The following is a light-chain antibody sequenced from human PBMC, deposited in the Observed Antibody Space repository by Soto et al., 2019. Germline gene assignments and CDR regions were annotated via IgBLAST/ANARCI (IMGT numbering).Light chain of an antibody. CDR3: AAWDDSLNGVV. Sequence: QSVLTQPPSASGTPGQRVTISCSGSSSNIGRNTVNWYQQFPGTAPKLLIHSNNQRPSGVPDRFSGSKSGTSASLAISGLQSEDEAEYYCAAWDDSLNGVVFGGGTKVTVL. CDR2: SNN. V-gene: IGLV1-44*01. CDR1: SSNIGRNT. J-gene: IGLJ2*01.